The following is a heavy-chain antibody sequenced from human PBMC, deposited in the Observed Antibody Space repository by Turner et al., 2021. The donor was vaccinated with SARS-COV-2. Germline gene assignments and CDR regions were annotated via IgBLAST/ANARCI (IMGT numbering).Heavy chain of an antibody. CDR1: GYTFTGYY. CDR2: INPNSGGT. J-gene: IGHJ4*02. D-gene: IGHD6-13*01. Sequence: QVQLVQSGDEVKKTGASVKASRMAYGYTFTGYYMHWVRQAPVQGLEWMGWINPNSGGTNYAQKFQGRVTMTRDTSISTAFMELSRLRSDDTAVYYCARGRRGGSSWYNLDYWGQGTLVTVSS. CDR3: ARGRRGGSSWYNLDY. V-gene: IGHV1-2*02.